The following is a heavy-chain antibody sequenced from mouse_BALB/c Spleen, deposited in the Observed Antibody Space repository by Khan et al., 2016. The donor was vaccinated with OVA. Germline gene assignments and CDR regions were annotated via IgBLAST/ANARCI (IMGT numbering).Heavy chain of an antibody. Sequence: QVQLQQSGAELVKPGASVRLSCKASGYTFTSYYLYWVKQRPGQGLEWIGDINPNNGGTNFNEKFKSKATLTVDKSSSTAYMQISSLTSEDSAVYYCTRSVYGALYYWGHVTLVTVSA. CDR1: GYTFTSYY. CDR2: INPNNGGT. CDR3: TRSVYGALYY. D-gene: IGHD1-1*02. J-gene: IGHJ3*01. V-gene: IGHV1S81*02.